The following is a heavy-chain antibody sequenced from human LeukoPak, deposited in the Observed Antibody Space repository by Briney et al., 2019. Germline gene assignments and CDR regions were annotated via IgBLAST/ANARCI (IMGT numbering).Heavy chain of an antibody. CDR1: GFTFRNYA. V-gene: IGHV3-7*01. CDR2: IKEDGSEK. D-gene: IGHD3-9*01. CDR3: ARDRYILTGYYYFDY. Sequence: GGSLRLSCAASGFTFRNYAMTWVRQAPGKGLEWVANIKEDGSEKNYVDSVRGRFTISRDNAKNSLYLQMNSLRAEDTAVYYCARDRYILTGYYYFDYWGQGTLVTVSS. J-gene: IGHJ4*02.